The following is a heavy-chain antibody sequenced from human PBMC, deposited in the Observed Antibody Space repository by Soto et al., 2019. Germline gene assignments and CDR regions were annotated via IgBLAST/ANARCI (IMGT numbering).Heavy chain of an antibody. D-gene: IGHD3-9*01. CDR2: ISAYNGNT. J-gene: IGHJ3*02. CDR3: ARVDRYYDILTGESAFDI. Sequence: GSVKVSCKASGYTFTSYGISWVRQAPGQGLEWMGWISAYNGNTNYAQKLQGRVTMTTDTSTSTAYMELRSLRSDDTAVYYCARVDRYYDILTGESAFDIWGQGTMVTVSS. V-gene: IGHV1-18*04. CDR1: GYTFTSYG.